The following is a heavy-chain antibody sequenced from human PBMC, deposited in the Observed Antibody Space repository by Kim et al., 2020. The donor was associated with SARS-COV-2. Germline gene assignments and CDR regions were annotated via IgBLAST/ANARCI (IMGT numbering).Heavy chain of an antibody. Sequence: GGSLRLSCSASGFTFSTYGMTWVRQAPGKGLEWVSAISNSVDATYYADSVKGRFTISRDNSKNTLYLQMNSLRAEDTAVYYCVLGARSPGVWGQGTLVT. D-gene: IGHD1-26*01. CDR2: ISNSVDAT. CDR1: GFTFSTYG. J-gene: IGHJ1*01. CDR3: VLGARSPGV. V-gene: IGHV3-23*01.